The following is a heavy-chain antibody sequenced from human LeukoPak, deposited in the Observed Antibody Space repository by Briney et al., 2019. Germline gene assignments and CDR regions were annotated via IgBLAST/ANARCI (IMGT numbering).Heavy chain of an antibody. V-gene: IGHV3-53*01. CDR3: ARDGAIFGADAFDI. Sequence: GGSLRLSCAASGFTVSSNHMSWVRQAPGKGLEWVSVIYSGGSTYYADSVKGRFTISRDNSKNTLYLQMNSLRAEDTAVYYCARDGAIFGADAFDIWGQGTMVTVSS. CDR2: IYSGGST. D-gene: IGHD3-3*01. J-gene: IGHJ3*02. CDR1: GFTVSSNH.